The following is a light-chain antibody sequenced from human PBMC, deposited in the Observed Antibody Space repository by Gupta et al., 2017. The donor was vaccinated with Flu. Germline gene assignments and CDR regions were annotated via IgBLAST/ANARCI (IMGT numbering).Light chain of an antibody. CDR2: GAS. CDR1: QSVSTSY. J-gene: IGKJ4*01. Sequence: PGTLSLSPGERATLSCRASQSVSTSYLDWEQQKPGQAPRLIIYGASNRAIGNTDRFSGRGEGKDFTLTSSRREHGDSAVYYGQQDNTSLTFGGGTKVEIK. CDR3: QQDNTSLT. V-gene: IGKV3-20*01.